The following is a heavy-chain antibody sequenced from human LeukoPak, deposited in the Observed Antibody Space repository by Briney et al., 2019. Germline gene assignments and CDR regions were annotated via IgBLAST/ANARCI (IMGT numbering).Heavy chain of an antibody. CDR2: MSGSGDTT. J-gene: IGHJ6*02. Sequence: PGGSLRLSCAASGFSFTSYAMTWVRQAPGKGLEWVSSMSGSGDTTYYAASVKGRFTISRDNSKNTLYLQMNSLRAEDTALHYCAKAAHTYTGHYYYAMDVWGQGTTVTVSS. CDR3: AKAAHTYTGHYYYAMDV. D-gene: IGHD3-16*01. CDR1: GFSFTSYA. V-gene: IGHV3-23*01.